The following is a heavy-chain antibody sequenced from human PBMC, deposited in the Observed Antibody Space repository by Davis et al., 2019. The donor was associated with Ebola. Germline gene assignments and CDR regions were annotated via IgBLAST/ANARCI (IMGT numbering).Heavy chain of an antibody. D-gene: IGHD2-21*01. Sequence: PSETLSLTCTVSGVSITTHFWSWIRQPPGKGLEWIGFIHHGGGANSNPSLKSRVTFSIDTSKSQVSLKLISVTAAATAVYYCARDTRPCGNDCYDDTFDMWGQGTVVIVSS. CDR1: GVSITTHF. CDR2: IHHGGGA. CDR3: ARDTRPCGNDCYDDTFDM. J-gene: IGHJ3*02. V-gene: IGHV4-59*11.